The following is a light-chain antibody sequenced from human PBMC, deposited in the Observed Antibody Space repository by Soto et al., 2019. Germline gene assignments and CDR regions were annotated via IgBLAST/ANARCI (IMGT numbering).Light chain of an antibody. Sequence: ALRMTQSPSSLSASTGDRVTITFRASQGMSSYLAWYQQKPGKAPKLLIYAASTLQSGVPSRFSGSGSGTDFTLTISCLQSEDFATYYCQQYYSYPLPFGGRTKVDI. CDR3: QQYYSYPLP. CDR1: QGMSSY. CDR2: AAS. V-gene: IGKV1-8*01. J-gene: IGKJ4*01.